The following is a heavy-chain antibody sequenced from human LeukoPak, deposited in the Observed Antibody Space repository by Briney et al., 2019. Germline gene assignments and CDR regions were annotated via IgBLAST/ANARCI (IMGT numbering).Heavy chain of an antibody. D-gene: IGHD3-3*01. Sequence: ASVKVSCKASGGTFSSYAISWVRQAPGQGLEWMGGIIPIFGTANYAQKFQGRVTITADESTSTAYMELSSLRSEDTAVYYCARGRIRFLEWYSSSWFDPWGQGTLVTVSS. J-gene: IGHJ5*02. CDR1: GGTFSSYA. V-gene: IGHV1-69*13. CDR3: ARGRIRFLEWYSSSWFDP. CDR2: IIPIFGTA.